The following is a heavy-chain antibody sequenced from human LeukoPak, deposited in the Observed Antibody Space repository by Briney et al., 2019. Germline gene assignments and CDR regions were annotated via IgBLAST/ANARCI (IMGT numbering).Heavy chain of an antibody. J-gene: IGHJ4*02. V-gene: IGHV4-30-2*01. CDR3: ARGVVPAEYYFDY. Sequence: PSETLSLTCAVSGGSISSGGYSLSWIRQPPGKGLEWIGYIYHSGSTYYNPSLKSRVTISVDRSKNQFSLKLSSVTAADTAVYYCARGVVPAEYYFDYWGQGTLVTVSS. CDR1: GGSISSGGYS. D-gene: IGHD2-2*01. CDR2: IYHSGST.